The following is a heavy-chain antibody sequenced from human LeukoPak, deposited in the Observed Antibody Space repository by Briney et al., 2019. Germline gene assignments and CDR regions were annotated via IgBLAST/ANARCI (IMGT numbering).Heavy chain of an antibody. V-gene: IGHV6-1*01. J-gene: IGHJ5*02. CDR3: ARDRFVVVPAAKGWFDP. D-gene: IGHD2-2*01. Sequence: QTLSLTCAISGDSVSSNSAAWNWIRQSPSRGLEWLGRTYYRSKWYNDYAVSVKSRIAINPDTSKNQFSLQLNSVTPEDTAVYYCARDRFVVVPAAKGWFDPWGQGTLVTVSS. CDR1: GDSVSSNSAA. CDR2: TYYRSKWYN.